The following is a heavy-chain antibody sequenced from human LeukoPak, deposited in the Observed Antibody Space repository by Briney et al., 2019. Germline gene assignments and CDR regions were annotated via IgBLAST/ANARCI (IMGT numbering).Heavy chain of an antibody. J-gene: IGHJ4*02. D-gene: IGHD3-10*01. CDR3: AKGGPSGSGSYYYYFDY. CDR1: GFTFDEYA. CDR2: IIWDVGAS. V-gene: IGHV3-43D*03. Sequence: GGSLRPSCAASGFTFDEYAMHWVRQAPGKGLEWVSLIIWDVGASYHPNSVKGRFTMSTDNSKNSLYLQMNSLRAEETALYYCAKGGPSGSGSYYYYFDYWGQGTLVTVSS.